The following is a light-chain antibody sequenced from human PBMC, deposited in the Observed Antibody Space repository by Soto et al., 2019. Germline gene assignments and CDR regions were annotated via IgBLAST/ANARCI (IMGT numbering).Light chain of an antibody. CDR3: QSYDSSLSGYVV. V-gene: IGLV1-40*01. CDR2: GNS. CDR1: SSNIGAGYD. J-gene: IGLJ2*01. Sequence: QPVRTQPPSVSGAPGQRVTISCTGSSSNIGAGYDVHWYQQLPGTAPKLLIYGNSNRPSEVPDRFSGSKSGTSASLAITGLQAEDEADYYCQSYDSSLSGYVVFGGGTKLTVL.